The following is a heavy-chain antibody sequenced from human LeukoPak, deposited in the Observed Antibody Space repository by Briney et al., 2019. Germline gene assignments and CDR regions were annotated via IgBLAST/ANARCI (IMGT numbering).Heavy chain of an antibody. Sequence: GGSLRLSCAASGFTFSSYWMSWVRQAPGKGLEWVANIKQDGSEKYYVDSVKGRFTISRDNAKNSLYLQMNSLRAEDTAVYYCAKADTGSNFDYWGQGTLVTVSS. CDR2: IKQDGSEK. CDR1: GFTFSSYW. J-gene: IGHJ4*02. CDR3: AKADTGSNFDY. V-gene: IGHV3-7*01. D-gene: IGHD1-14*01.